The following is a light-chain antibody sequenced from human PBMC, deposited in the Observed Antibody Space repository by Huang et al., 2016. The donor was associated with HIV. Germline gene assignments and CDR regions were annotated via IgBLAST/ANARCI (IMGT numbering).Light chain of an antibody. CDR1: LTVKNK. V-gene: IGKV3-15*01. CDR3: QEYYNWPTLT. J-gene: IGKJ1*01. Sequence: MLLTQSPATLSVSPGERATLSCTTSLTVKNKLAWYQQKPGQAPRLLIHAASTRAPGIPARFSGSGSGTEFTLTISSLQSEDFALYYCQEYYNWPTLTFGQGTKVEVK. CDR2: AAS.